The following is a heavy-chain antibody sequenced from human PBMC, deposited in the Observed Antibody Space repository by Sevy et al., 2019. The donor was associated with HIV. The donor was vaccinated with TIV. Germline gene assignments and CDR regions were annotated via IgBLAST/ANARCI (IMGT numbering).Heavy chain of an antibody. CDR3: AREAGYSTGWSPGNY. D-gene: IGHD6-19*01. CDR1: GFTFSSHA. CDR2: ISYDGVIK. V-gene: IGHV3-30*14. Sequence: GESLKISCAASGFTFSSHAMHWVRQAPGKGLEWVALISYDGVIKYYAASVKGRFTISRDNSKNTLYLQMNSLRADDTAVYYCAREAGYSTGWSPGNYWGQGTLVTVSS. J-gene: IGHJ4*02.